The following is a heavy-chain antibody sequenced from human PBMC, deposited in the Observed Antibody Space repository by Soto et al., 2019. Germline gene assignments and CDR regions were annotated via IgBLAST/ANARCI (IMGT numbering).Heavy chain of an antibody. V-gene: IGHV1-69*16. Sequence: QVQLVQSGAEVKKPGSSVKVFCKASGGIFGSYTISWVRQVPGQGLEFMGRINPLIGTANVAKNFQGRVTMTRDGSTNPPYMQLSSLTSEDTAVYYCARSYFSVSTCYHGWFAPWGQGPLVTVSS. D-gene: IGHD2-15*01. CDR3: ARSYFSVSTCYHGWFAP. CDR1: GGIFGSYT. J-gene: IGHJ5*02. CDR2: INPLIGTA.